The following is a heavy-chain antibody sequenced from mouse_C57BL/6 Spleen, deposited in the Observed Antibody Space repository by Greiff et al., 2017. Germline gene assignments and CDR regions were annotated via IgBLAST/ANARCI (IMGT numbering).Heavy chain of an antibody. D-gene: IGHD1-1*01. CDR2: IYPRSGNT. CDR1: GYTFTSYG. J-gene: IGHJ2*01. Sequence: LVESGAELARPGASVKLSCKASGYTFTSYGISWVKQRTGQGLEWIGEIYPRSGNTYYNEKFKGKATLTADKSSSTAYMELRSLTSEDSAVYFCARPFTTVVAEDYWGQGTTLTVSS. CDR3: ARPFTTVVAEDY. V-gene: IGHV1-81*01.